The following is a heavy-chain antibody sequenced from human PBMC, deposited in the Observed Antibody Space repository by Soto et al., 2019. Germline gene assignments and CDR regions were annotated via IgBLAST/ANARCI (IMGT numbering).Heavy chain of an antibody. CDR1: GGSISSYY. V-gene: IGHV4-59*01. CDR3: ARGRGDTAMAWYY. J-gene: IGHJ4*02. CDR2: IYYSGST. D-gene: IGHD5-18*01. Sequence: QVQLQESGPGLVKPSETLSLTCTVSGGSISSYYWSWIRQSPGKGLEWIGYIYYSGSTKYNPSLKSRVTNSVDTSKNQFSLKLSSVTAADTAVYYCARGRGDTAMAWYYWGQGTLVTVSS.